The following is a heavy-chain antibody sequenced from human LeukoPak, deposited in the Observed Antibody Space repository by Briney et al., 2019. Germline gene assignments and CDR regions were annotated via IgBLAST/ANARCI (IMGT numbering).Heavy chain of an antibody. V-gene: IGHV4-34*01. J-gene: IGHJ3*02. CDR1: GGSFSGYY. CDR2: INHSGST. D-gene: IGHD3-16*02. Sequence: SETLSLTCAVYGGSFSGYYWSWIRQPPGKGLEWIGEINHSGSTNYNPSLKSRVTISVDTSKNQFSLKLSSVTAADTAVYYCARPLRLGELPSDAFDIWGQGTMVTVSS. CDR3: ARPLRLGELPSDAFDI.